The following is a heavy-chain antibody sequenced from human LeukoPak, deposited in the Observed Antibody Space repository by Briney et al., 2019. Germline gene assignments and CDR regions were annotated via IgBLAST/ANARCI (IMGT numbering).Heavy chain of an antibody. CDR3: ASRVLGRQQLDPYYYYYYGMDV. V-gene: IGHV1-69*13. CDR1: GGTFSSYA. J-gene: IGHJ6*02. D-gene: IGHD6-13*01. Sequence: TVKVSCKASGGTFSSYAISWVRQAPGQGLEWMGGIIPIFGTANYAQKFQGRVTITADESTSTAYMELSSLRSEDTAVYYCASRVLGRQQLDPYYYYYYGMDVWGQGTTVTVSS. CDR2: IIPIFGTA.